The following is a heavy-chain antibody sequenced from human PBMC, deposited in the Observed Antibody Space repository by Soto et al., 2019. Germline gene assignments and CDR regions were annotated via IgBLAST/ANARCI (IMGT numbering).Heavy chain of an antibody. D-gene: IGHD3-10*01. CDR1: GFTFSNAW. J-gene: IGHJ4*02. CDR3: TTDLRGSGSSFDY. Sequence: EVQLVESGGGLVKPGGSLRLSCAASGFTFSNAWMNWVRQAPGKGLAWVGRIKSKTDGGTTDYAAPVKGRFTISNYDSKNTLYLQMNSLKTEDTAVYYCTTDLRGSGSSFDYWGQGTLVTVSS. CDR2: IKSKTDGGTT. V-gene: IGHV3-15*07.